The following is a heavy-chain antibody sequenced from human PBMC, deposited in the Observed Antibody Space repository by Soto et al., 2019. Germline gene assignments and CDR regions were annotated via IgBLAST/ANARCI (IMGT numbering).Heavy chain of an antibody. V-gene: IGHV4-4*02. D-gene: IGHD3-3*01. J-gene: IGHJ4*02. Sequence: PSETLSLTCAVSGGSISSSNWWSWVRQPPGKGLEWIGEIYHSGSTNYNPSLKSRVTISVDKSKNQFSLKLSSVTAADTAVYYCARVDGITIFGVVDRHFDYWGQGTLVTVSS. CDR2: IYHSGST. CDR1: GGSISSSNW. CDR3: ARVDGITIFGVVDRHFDY.